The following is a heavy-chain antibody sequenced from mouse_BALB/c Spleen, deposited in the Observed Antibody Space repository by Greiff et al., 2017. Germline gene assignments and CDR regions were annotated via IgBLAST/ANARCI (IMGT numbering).Heavy chain of an antibody. Sequence: DVMLVESGGGLVQPGGSLKLSCAASGFTFSSYTMSWVRQTPEKRLEWVAYISNGGGSTYYPDTVKGRFTISRDNAKNTLYLQMSSLKSEDTAMYYCARQDYGYSAWFAYWGRGTLVAV. J-gene: IGHJ3*01. D-gene: IGHD1-2*01. CDR3: ARQDYGYSAWFAY. CDR1: GFTFSSYT. V-gene: IGHV5-12-2*01. CDR2: ISNGGGST.